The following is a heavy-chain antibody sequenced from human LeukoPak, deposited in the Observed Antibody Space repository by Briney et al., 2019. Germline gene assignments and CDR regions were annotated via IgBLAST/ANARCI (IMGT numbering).Heavy chain of an antibody. Sequence: SETLSLTCTVSGGSISSYYWSWIRQPAGKGLEWIGRIYTSGSTNYNPSLKSRVNMSVDTSKNQFSLKLSSVTAADTAVYYCASRERTYKDYGDYESNDAFDIWGQGTMVTVSS. V-gene: IGHV4-4*07. CDR2: IYTSGST. J-gene: IGHJ3*02. CDR3: ASRERTYKDYGDYESNDAFDI. CDR1: GGSISSYY. D-gene: IGHD4-17*01.